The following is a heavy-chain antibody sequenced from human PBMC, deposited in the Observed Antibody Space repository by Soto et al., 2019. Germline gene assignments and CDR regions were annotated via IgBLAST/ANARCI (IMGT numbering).Heavy chain of an antibody. CDR1: GGTFSSYA. CDR3: AKGMGYGDYDAFDI. V-gene: IGHV1-69*12. CDR2: IIPIFGTA. Sequence: QVQLVQSGAEVKKPGSSVKVSCKASGGTFSSYAISWVRQAPGQGLEWMGGIIPIFGTANYAQKFQGRVMITADESTSTAYMELSSLRSEDTAVYYCAKGMGYGDYDAFDIWGQGTMVTVSS. D-gene: IGHD4-17*01. J-gene: IGHJ3*02.